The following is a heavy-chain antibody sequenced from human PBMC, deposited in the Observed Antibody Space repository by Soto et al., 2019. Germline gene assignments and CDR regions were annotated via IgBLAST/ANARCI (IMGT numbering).Heavy chain of an antibody. CDR1: GFTFGDAW. D-gene: IGHD1-7*01. CDR2: FKSRGAGGTT. Sequence: EVQLVESGGGLINPGGSLRLSCAASGFTFGDAWMDWVRQAPGQGLEWVARFKSRGAGGTTDYAAPVKGRFTISRDDSDNTLSLQMDSLKIEDTGMYFCASDLPGVATNYGFDYWGQGILVTVSS. J-gene: IGHJ4*02. V-gene: IGHV3-15*07. CDR3: ASDLPGVATNYGFDY.